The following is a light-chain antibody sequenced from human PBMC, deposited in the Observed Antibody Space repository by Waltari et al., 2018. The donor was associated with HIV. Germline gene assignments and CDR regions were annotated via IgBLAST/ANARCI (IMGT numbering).Light chain of an antibody. CDR3: HHYNNWRET. CDR1: QSVNSN. Sequence: EILITQSPATLSVSPGERATLSCRASQSVNSNLAWYQQKPGQTPRLPIYGTSTRATDIPARFSGSGSGTEFTLTISSLQSEDFAVYYCHHYNNWRETFGQGTKVEIK. V-gene: IGKV3-15*01. CDR2: GTS. J-gene: IGKJ1*01.